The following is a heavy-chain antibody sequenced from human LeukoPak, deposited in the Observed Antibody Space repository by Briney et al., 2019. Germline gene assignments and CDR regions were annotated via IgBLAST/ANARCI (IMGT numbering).Heavy chain of an antibody. CDR2: IYSGGST. CDR1: GFTVSSNY. CDR3: AREGQWLAYAFDI. J-gene: IGHJ3*02. V-gene: IGHV3-66*01. D-gene: IGHD6-19*01. Sequence: PGGSLRLSCAASGFTVSSNYMSWVRQAPGKGLEWVSAIYSGGSTYYADSVKGRFTISRDNSKNTLYLQMNSLRAEDTAVYYCAREGQWLAYAFDIWGQGTMVTVSS.